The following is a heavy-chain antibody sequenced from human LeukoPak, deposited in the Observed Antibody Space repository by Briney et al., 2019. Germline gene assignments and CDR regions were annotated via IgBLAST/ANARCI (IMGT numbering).Heavy chain of an antibody. CDR2: INSDGSWT. CDR1: GNYW. J-gene: IGHJ4*02. CDR3: VSFYETY. V-gene: IGHV3-74*01. Sequence: GGSLRLSCAASGNYWMHWVRQAPGKGLLWVSHINSDGSWTSYADSVKGRFTISKDNAKNTVYLQMNSLRAEDTAVYYCVSFYETYWGRGTLVTVSS. D-gene: IGHD2/OR15-2a*01.